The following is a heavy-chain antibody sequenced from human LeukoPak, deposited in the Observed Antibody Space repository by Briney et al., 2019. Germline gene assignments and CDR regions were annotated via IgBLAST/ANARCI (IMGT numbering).Heavy chain of an antibody. J-gene: IGHJ3*02. CDR2: IYYSGTT. D-gene: IGHD3-22*01. CDR3: ARLLNNDNSGDPDTFDM. CDR1: GGSISSHC. V-gene: IGHV4-59*11. Sequence: SSETLSLTCTVSGGSISSHCWSWIRQPPERGLEWIGFIYYSGTTRYNPSLRGRVTMSVDTSKNHFSLKLTSVSAADTAVYYCARLLNNDNSGDPDTFDMWGQGTMVTVSS.